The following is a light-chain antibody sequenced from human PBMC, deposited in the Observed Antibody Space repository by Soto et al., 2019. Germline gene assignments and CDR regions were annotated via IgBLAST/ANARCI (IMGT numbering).Light chain of an antibody. Sequence: EIVLTQSPATLSLSPGERATLSCRASQSVSSYLAWYQQNPGQAPRLLIYEASNRATGIPARFSGSGSGTDFTLTISSLEPEDFAVYYCQQRTDWVTFGGGTKVDIK. V-gene: IGKV3-11*01. J-gene: IGKJ4*01. CDR3: QQRTDWVT. CDR1: QSVSSY. CDR2: EAS.